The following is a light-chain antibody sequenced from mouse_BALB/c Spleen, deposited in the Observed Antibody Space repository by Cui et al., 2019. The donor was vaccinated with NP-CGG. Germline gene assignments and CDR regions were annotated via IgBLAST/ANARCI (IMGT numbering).Light chain of an antibody. V-gene: IGLV1*01. CDR1: TGAVTTSNY. CDR3: ALWYSNHWV. CDR2: GTN. Sequence: QAVLTQESALTTSPSETVTLTCRSSTGAVTTSNYANWLQEKPDHLFTGLIGGTNNRAPGVPARFSGSLIGDKAALTITGAQTEDEAIYFCALWYSNHWVFGGGTKLTVL. J-gene: IGLJ1*01.